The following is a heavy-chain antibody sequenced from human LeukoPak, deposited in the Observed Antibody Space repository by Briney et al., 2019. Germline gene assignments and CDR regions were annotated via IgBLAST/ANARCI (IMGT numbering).Heavy chain of an antibody. Sequence: ASLEVSCKASRDIFTNYNMHWVRQAPGQGLEWMGIINPPTGNTGYAQKFQGRVIMTRDTSTTTVYMQLNSLRPDDTAIYYCASRGDDGDRYFDLWGRGTLVTVSS. CDR3: ASRGDDGDRYFDL. D-gene: IGHD3-10*01. CDR2: INPPTGNT. J-gene: IGHJ2*01. CDR1: RDIFTNYN. V-gene: IGHV1-46*01.